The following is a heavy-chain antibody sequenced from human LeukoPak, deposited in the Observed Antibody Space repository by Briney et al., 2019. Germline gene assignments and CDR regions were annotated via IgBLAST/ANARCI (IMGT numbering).Heavy chain of an antibody. CDR2: IYYSGST. V-gene: IGHV4-59*01. Sequence: SETLSLTCTVSGGSISSYYWSWIRQPPGKGLEWIGYIYYSGSTNYNPSLKSRVTISVDTSKNQFSLKLSSVTAADTAVYYCAKDGGGSYPPYYMDVWGKGTTVTISS. D-gene: IGHD1-26*01. CDR1: GGSISSYY. CDR3: AKDGGGSYPPYYMDV. J-gene: IGHJ6*03.